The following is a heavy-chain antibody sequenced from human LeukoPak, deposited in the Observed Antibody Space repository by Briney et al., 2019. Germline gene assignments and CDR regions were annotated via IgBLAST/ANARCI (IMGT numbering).Heavy chain of an antibody. CDR1: GGSFSGYY. J-gene: IGHJ6*03. CDR3: ARGGPPYYYYYMDV. Sequence: SETLSLTCAVYGGSFSGYYWSWIRQPPGKGLEWIGEINHSGSTNYNPSPKSRVTISVDTSKSQFSLKLSSVTAADTAVYYCARGGPPYYYYYMDVWGKGTTVTVSS. CDR2: INHSGST. V-gene: IGHV4-34*01.